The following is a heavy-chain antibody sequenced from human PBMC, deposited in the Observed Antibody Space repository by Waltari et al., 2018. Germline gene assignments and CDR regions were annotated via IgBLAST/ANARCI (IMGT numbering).Heavy chain of an antibody. V-gene: IGHV3-23*01. CDR2: ISGSGYNT. CDR3: AKEIAVTPTYYFDS. D-gene: IGHD4-17*01. CDR1: GFIFSHYA. Sequence: EVQLLDSGGGLVQPGGSLRLSCAASGFIFSHYAMHWVRQAPGKGLEWVSGISGSGYNTYYADSVKGRVTISRDNFKNTVYLQMNSLRVEDTAVYFCAKEIAVTPTYYFDSWGLGTLVTV. J-gene: IGHJ4*02.